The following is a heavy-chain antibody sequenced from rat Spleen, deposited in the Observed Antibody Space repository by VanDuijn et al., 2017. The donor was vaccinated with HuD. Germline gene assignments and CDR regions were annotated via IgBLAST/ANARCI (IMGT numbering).Heavy chain of an antibody. V-gene: IGHV5S10*01. D-gene: IGHD1-11*01. CDR1: GFTFSDYN. CDR3: TIRDGGFPG. J-gene: IGHJ3*01. Sequence: EVQLVESGGGLVQPGRSLKLSCAASGFTFSDYNMAWVRQAPKKGLDWVATIINDGSRTYYRDSVKGRFTISRDNAKSTLYLQMDSLRSEDTATYYCTIRDGGFPGWGQGTLVTVSS. CDR2: IINDGSRT.